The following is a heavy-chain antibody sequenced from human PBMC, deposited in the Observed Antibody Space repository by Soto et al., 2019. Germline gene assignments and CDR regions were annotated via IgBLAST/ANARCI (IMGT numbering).Heavy chain of an antibody. V-gene: IGHV3-23*01. J-gene: IGHJ4*02. CDR2: ITITGGTT. CDR1: GFTFSSYA. D-gene: IGHD4-17*01. Sequence: EVQLLESGGGLAQPGGSLRLSCAASGFTFSSYAMNWVRQAPGKGLEWVSSITITGGTTYYADSVKGRFTISRDSSKSTLYLQMNSLRAEDTAVYYCAKAMSTLTTGFDYWGQGTLVTVSS. CDR3: AKAMSTLTTGFDY.